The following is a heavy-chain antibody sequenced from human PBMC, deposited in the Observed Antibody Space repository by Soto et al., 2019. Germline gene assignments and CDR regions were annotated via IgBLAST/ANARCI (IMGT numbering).Heavy chain of an antibody. CDR1: GFTFSDYG. J-gene: IGHJ3*02. V-gene: IGHV3-33*01. CDR2: IWYDGSNK. D-gene: IGHD2-2*01. CDR3: AGVGEIPRPDQDAFAI. Sequence: QVQLVESGGGVVQPGRSLRLSCAASGFTFSDYGMHWVRQAPGKGLEWVAVIWYDGSNKYFADSVKGRFTISRDNSKSXLYRQMNSLRAEDTAVHYCAGVGEIPRPDQDAFAIWGHGTMVTVSS.